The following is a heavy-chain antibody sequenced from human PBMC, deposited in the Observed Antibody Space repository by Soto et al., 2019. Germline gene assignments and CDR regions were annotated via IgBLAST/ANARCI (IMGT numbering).Heavy chain of an antibody. Sequence: QVQLVQSGAEVKKPESSVKVSCKAPGGTFSTYAISWVRQAPGQGLEWMGGIIPMFGTANYAQRFQDRVTITAEESKNTVYMELSSLRSEDTAVYFCASGIKLWLRRINNGNSGWGQGTLVTVSS. CDR2: IIPMFGTA. CDR1: GGTFSTYA. D-gene: IGHD5-12*01. V-gene: IGHV1-69*12. J-gene: IGHJ4*02. CDR3: ASGIKLWLRRINNGNSG.